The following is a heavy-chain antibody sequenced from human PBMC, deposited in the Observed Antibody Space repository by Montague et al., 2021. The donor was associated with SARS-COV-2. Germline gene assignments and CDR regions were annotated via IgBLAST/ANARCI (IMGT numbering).Heavy chain of an antibody. J-gene: IGHJ4*02. V-gene: IGHV4-61*02. CDR3: ARDFPTGRYYFDF. Sequence: TRSLTCTVSGAPINIGNYYWNWIRQPAGKGLEWIGRIYTSGRTDYNPSLKSRLTISSNTSKNEFSLRLNSLTAADTAVYYCARDFPTGRYYFDFWGQGTLVIVSS. D-gene: IGHD3-10*01. CDR2: IYTSGRT. CDR1: GAPINIGNYY.